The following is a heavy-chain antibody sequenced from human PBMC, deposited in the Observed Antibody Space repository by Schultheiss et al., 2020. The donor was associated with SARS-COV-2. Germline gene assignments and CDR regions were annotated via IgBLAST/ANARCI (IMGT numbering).Heavy chain of an antibody. CDR2: INHSGST. Sequence: SETLSLTCAVYGGSFSGYYWSWIRQPPGKGLEWIGEINHSGSTNYNPSLKSRVTISVDTSKNQFSLKLSSVTAADTAVYYCARRIGRGVINYWGQGTLVTVSS. V-gene: IGHV4-34*01. D-gene: IGHD3-10*01. CDR3: ARRIGRGVINY. J-gene: IGHJ4*02. CDR1: GGSFSGYY.